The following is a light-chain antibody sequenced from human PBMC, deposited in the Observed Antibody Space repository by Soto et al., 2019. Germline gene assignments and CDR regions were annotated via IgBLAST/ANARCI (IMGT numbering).Light chain of an antibody. CDR1: QSVSSSY. CDR2: GAS. V-gene: IGKV3D-20*02. Sequence: EIVLRQSPGTLSLSPGERATLSCRASQSVSSSYLAWYQQKPGQAPRFLIYGASSRATGIPDRFSGSGSGTDFTLTISRLEPEDFAVYYCHQRRQWPLTFGGGTKVDIK. CDR3: HQRRQWPLT. J-gene: IGKJ4*01.